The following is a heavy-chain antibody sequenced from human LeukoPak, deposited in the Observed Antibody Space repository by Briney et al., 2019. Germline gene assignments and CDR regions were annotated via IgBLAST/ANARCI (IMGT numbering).Heavy chain of an antibody. J-gene: IGHJ4*02. CDR1: GFTFSDYY. CDR3: ASSRGYSYGPPIY. V-gene: IGHV3-11*04. CDR2: ISSSGSTI. Sequence: GGSLRLSCAASGFTFSDYYMSWIRQAPGKGLEWASYISSSGSTIYYADSVKGRFTISRDNAKNSLYLQMSSLRAEDTAVYYCASSRGYSYGPPIYWGQGTLVTVSS. D-gene: IGHD5-18*01.